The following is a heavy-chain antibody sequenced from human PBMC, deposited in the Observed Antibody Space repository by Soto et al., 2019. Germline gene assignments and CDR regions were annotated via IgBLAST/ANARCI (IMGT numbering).Heavy chain of an antibody. Sequence: EVQLLESGGGLVQPGGSLRLSCAASGFAFSSYAMTWVRQAPGKGLQWVSLISDSGGTTFYADSVKGRFTISRDNSKNTVYLQMNSLRAEDTAVYYCAKDRSPRRYWYFDLWGRGTLGTGSS. J-gene: IGHJ2*01. D-gene: IGHD3-16*02. CDR1: GFAFSSYA. CDR2: ISDSGGTT. V-gene: IGHV3-23*01. CDR3: AKDRSPRRYWYFDL.